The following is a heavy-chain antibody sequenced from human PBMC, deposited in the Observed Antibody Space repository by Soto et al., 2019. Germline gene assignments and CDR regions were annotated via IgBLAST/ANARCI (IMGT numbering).Heavy chain of an antibody. CDR2: IIPIFGTA. CDR3: ARDCSGGSCYSSLDY. V-gene: IGHV1-69*13. Sequence: SVKVSCKASGGTFSSYAISWVRQAPGQGLEWMGGIIPIFGTANYAQKFQGRVTITADESTSTAYMELSSLRSEDTAVYYCARDCSGGSCYSSLDYWGQGTLVTVSS. J-gene: IGHJ4*02. CDR1: GGTFSSYA. D-gene: IGHD2-15*01.